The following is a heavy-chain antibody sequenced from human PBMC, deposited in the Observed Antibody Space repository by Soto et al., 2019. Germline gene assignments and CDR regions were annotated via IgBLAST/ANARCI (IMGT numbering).Heavy chain of an antibody. Sequence: GASVKVSCKASGGTFSSYAISWVRQAPGQGLEWMGGIIPIFGTANYAQKFQGRVTITADESTSTAYMELSSLRSEDTAVYYCARMITFGGVIANHYFDYWGQGTLVTVSS. V-gene: IGHV1-69*13. J-gene: IGHJ4*02. CDR2: IIPIFGTA. CDR3: ARMITFGGVIANHYFDY. CDR1: GGTFSSYA. D-gene: IGHD3-16*02.